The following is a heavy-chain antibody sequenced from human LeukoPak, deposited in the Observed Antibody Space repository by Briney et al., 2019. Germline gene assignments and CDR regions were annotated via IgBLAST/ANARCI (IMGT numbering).Heavy chain of an antibody. CDR3: ARGYCTNGVCLGWFDT. CDR2: INHSGST. CDR1: GGSFSGYY. D-gene: IGHD2-8*01. V-gene: IGHV4-34*01. Sequence: SETLSLTCAVYGGSFSGYYWSWIRQPPGKGLEWIGEINHSGSTNYNPSLKSRVTISVDTSKNQFSLKLSSVTAADTAVYYCARGYCTNGVCLGWFDTWGQGTLVTVSS. J-gene: IGHJ5*02.